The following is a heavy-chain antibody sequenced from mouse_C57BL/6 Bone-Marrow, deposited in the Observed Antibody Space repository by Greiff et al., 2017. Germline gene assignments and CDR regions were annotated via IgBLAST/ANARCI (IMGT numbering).Heavy chain of an antibody. CDR2: IISGSSTI. V-gene: IGHV5-17*01. CDR3: ARSWFYYGYFDY. J-gene: IGHJ2*01. CDR1: GFTFSDYG. D-gene: IGHD2-1*01. Sequence: EVKLMESGGGLVQPGGSLKLSCAASGFTFSDYGMHWVRQAPEKGLEWVAYIISGSSTIYYADTVQGRFTISRDNAQNNLFLQMTSRGSEDTSMFYRARSWFYYGYFDYWGQVTTLTVSS.